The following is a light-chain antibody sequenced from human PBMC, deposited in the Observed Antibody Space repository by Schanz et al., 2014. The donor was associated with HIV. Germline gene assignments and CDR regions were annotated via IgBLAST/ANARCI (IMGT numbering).Light chain of an antibody. Sequence: QSALTQPASVSGSPGQSITISCTGTRSDVGSYNLVSWYQQHPGKAPKLMIYEVSKRPSGVPDRFSASKSGTSASLAISGLQSEDEADYYCAAWDVLLNGPVFGGGTQLTVL. CDR3: AAWDVLLNGPV. CDR2: EVS. J-gene: IGLJ7*01. CDR1: RSDVGSYNL. V-gene: IGLV2-14*02.